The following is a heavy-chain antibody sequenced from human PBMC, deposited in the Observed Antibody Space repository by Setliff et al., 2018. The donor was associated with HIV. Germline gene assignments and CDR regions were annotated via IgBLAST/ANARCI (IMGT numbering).Heavy chain of an antibody. D-gene: IGHD6-13*01. CDR2: ISTSGST. Sequence: SETLSLTCVVSGDSISSGSYWGWIRQPPGKGLEWIGHISTSGSTNYNPSLKSRVTISVDSSKNQFSLRLSSVTAADTAVYYCAREWVLAATGTGIDPWGQGTLVTVSS. CDR1: GDSISSGSY. V-gene: IGHV4-38-2*02. J-gene: IGHJ5*02. CDR3: AREWVLAATGTGIDP.